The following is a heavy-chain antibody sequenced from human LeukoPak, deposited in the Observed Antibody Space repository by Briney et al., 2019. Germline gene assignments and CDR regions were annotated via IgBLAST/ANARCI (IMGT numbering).Heavy chain of an antibody. J-gene: IGHJ4*02. D-gene: IGHD2/OR15-2a*01. CDR1: GFTFSSYA. Sequence: GGSLRLSCAASGFTFSSYAMSLVRQAPGNGLDWVSAISGSGGSTYYADSVKGRFTISRDNAKTSLYLQMNSLRAEDTAVYYCARAKPPRWTPFSDYWGQGTLVTVSS. CDR3: ARAKPPRWTPFSDY. CDR2: ISGSGGST. V-gene: IGHV3-23*01.